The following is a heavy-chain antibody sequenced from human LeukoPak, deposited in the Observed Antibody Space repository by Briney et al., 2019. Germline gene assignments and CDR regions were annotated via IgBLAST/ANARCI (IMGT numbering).Heavy chain of an antibody. CDR1: GFTFSSYD. CDR3: ARGRLSGSGSYLWYFDL. D-gene: IGHD3-10*01. J-gene: IGHJ2*01. Sequence: GGSLRLSCAASGFTFSSYDMHWVRQPTGKGLEWVSAIGTVGDTYYPDSVKGRFTVSRENAKNSLYLQMNSLRAGDTAVYYCARGRLSGSGSYLWYFDLWGRGTLVTVYS. V-gene: IGHV3-13*01. CDR2: IGTVGDT.